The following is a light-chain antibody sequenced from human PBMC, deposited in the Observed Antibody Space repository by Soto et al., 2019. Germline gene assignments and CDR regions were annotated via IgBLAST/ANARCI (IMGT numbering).Light chain of an antibody. V-gene: IGLV2-14*03. Sequence: QSALTQPASVSGSPGQSITISCTGTSSDVGYYNYVSWYQQHPGKAPKLMLYDVRYRPSGVSDRFSGYKSGNTASLTLSGLQAEDEADYYCSSYTSSSTLVFGTGTKLTVL. CDR1: SSDVGYYNY. J-gene: IGLJ1*01. CDR3: SSYTSSSTLV. CDR2: DVR.